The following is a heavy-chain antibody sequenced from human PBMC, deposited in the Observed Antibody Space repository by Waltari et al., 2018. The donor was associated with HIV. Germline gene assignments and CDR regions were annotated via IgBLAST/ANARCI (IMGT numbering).Heavy chain of an antibody. J-gene: IGHJ4*02. CDR2: ISSSSSYI. CDR3: ARCDAGYFYGSAYDY. D-gene: IGHD3-10*01. Sequence: EVQLVVSGGGLVKPGGSLRLSCAASGLTFRSISMTWVRQAPGKVLEWVSSISSSSSYIYYADSVKGRFTISRDNAKNSLYLQMNSLRAEDTAVYYCARCDAGYFYGSAYDYWGQGILVTVSS. V-gene: IGHV3-21*01. CDR1: GLTFRSIS.